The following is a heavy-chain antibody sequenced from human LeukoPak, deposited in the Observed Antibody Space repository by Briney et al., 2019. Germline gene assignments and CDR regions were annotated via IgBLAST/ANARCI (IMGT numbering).Heavy chain of an antibody. V-gene: IGHV3-48*01. CDR2: IGSTTT. J-gene: IGHJ4*02. Sequence: PGGSLRLSYAASGFSTRLYSMGWVRQAPGKGLEWVSYIGSTTTYADSVKGRFTISRDNAKNSLYLQMNSLRAEDTAVYYRARDGPPAGAGDFDYWGQGTPVTVSS. CDR3: ARDGPPAGAGDFDY. D-gene: IGHD2-2*01. CDR1: GFSTRLYS.